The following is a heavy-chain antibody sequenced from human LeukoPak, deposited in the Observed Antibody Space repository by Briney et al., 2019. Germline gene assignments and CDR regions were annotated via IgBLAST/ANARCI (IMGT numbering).Heavy chain of an antibody. Sequence: WIRXXXSRGXEWLGRTYYRSKWYNDYALSVKSRINIDTETSKKEFSLQLNSLTPEDTAVYYCARSSSGSTDHWGQGTLVTVSS. CDR3: ARSSSGSTDH. V-gene: IGHV6-1*01. D-gene: IGHD6-19*01. CDR2: TYYRSKWYN. J-gene: IGHJ4*02.